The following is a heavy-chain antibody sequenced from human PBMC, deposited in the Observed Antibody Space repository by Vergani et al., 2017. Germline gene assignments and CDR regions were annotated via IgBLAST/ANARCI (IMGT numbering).Heavy chain of an antibody. Sequence: QVQLQESGPGLVKPSETLSLTCTVSGGSISSYYWSWIRQPPGKGMEWIGYIYYSGSTNYYPSLKSRVTISVDTSKNQFSLKLSSVTAADTAVYYCARGYSYGRIDYWGQGTLVTVSS. CDR1: GGSISSYY. V-gene: IGHV4-59*01. CDR2: IYYSGST. CDR3: ARGYSYGRIDY. D-gene: IGHD5-18*01. J-gene: IGHJ4*02.